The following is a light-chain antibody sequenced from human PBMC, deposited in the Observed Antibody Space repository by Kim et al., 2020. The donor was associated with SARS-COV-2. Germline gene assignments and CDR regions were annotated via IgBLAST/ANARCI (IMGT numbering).Light chain of an antibody. J-gene: IGKJ1*01. CDR3: QKYNSAPWT. CDR1: QDIKNY. V-gene: IGKV1-27*01. Sequence: ASVGDRVTITCRASQDIKNYLAWYRQKPGKVPEVLIYAASILQSGVPSRISGSGSGTDCTLTINSLQPEDVATYYCQKYNSAPWTFGQGTKVEIK. CDR2: AAS.